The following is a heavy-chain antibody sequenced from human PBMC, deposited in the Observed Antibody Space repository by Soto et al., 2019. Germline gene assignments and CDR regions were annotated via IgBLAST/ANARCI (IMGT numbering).Heavy chain of an antibody. CDR3: ARDSSSWCAFDI. CDR1: GGSICSGGHY. Sequence: SETLSLTCTVSGGSICSGGHYWSWIRQHPGKGLERIGYIYYSGSTYYNPSLKSRVTISVDTSKNQFSLKLSSVTAADTAVYYCARDSSSWCAFDIWGQGTMVTVSS. J-gene: IGHJ3*02. CDR2: IYYSGST. V-gene: IGHV4-31*03. D-gene: IGHD6-13*01.